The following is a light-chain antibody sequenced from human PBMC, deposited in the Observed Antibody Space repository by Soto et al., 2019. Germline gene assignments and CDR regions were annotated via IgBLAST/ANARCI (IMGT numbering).Light chain of an antibody. Sequence: QSALTQPPSASGSPGQSLTISCTGTSSDVGFYNFVSWYQQRPGKAPKLVIYEVTKRPSGVPDRFSGSKSGSTASLTVSGLQADDEAQYYCASYAGTKLFVLGSGTKVT. CDR2: EVT. CDR3: ASYAGTKLFV. V-gene: IGLV2-8*01. CDR1: SSDVGFYNF. J-gene: IGLJ1*01.